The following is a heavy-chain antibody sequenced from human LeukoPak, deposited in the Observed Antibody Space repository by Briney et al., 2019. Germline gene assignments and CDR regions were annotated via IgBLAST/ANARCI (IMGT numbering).Heavy chain of an antibody. V-gene: IGHV4-34*01. D-gene: IGHD2-2*01. J-gene: IGHJ5*02. CDR1: GGSFSGYY. CDR3: ATNPGGYCSSSNCYGEAP. CDR2: INHIGST. Sequence: KPSETLSLTCAVYGGSFSGYYWSWIRQPPGEGLEWIGEINHIGSTNYNPSLKSRVTISLDTSRNQFSLKLTSVTAADTAVYYCATNPGGYCSSSNCYGEAPWGQGILVTVSS.